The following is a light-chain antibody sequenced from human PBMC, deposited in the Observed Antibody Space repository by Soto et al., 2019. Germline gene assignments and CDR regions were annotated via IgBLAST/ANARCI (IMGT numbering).Light chain of an antibody. J-gene: IGKJ2*01. CDR1: QSVSSSY. Sequence: EIVLTQSPGTLSLSPGERATLSCRASQSVSSSYLAWYQQKPGQAPRLLIYGASSRATAIPDSFSGSGSGTHFTLTISRMEPEDFPVYYCQQFGSSQAYTFGQGTKLEI. CDR3: QQFGSSQAYT. CDR2: GAS. V-gene: IGKV3-20*01.